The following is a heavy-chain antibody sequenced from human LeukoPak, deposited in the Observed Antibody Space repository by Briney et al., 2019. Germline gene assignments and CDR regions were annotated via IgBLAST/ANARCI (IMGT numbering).Heavy chain of an antibody. CDR1: GGTFSSYC. V-gene: IGHV1-69*13. D-gene: IGHD5-12*01. CDR2: IIPMFGTA. CDR3: ARESQRYAAV. J-gene: IGHJ6*02. Sequence: GASVKVSCKASGGTFSSYCITWVRQAPGQGLEWMGGIIPMFGTANYAQKFQGRVTITSDDSTSTAYMELSSLRSEDTAVYYCARESQRYAAVWGQGTTVTVSS.